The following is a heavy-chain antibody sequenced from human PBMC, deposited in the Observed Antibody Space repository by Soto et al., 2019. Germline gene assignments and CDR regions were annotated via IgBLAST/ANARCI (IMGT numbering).Heavy chain of an antibody. CDR3: ARGRAMIVVVYGMDV. D-gene: IGHD3-22*01. Sequence: ASVKVSCKASGYTFTSYYMHWVRQAPGQGLEWMGIINPSGGSTSYAQKFRGRVTMTRDTSTSTVYMELSSLRSEDTAVYYCARGRAMIVVVYGMDVWGQGTTVTVSS. CDR2: INPSGGST. V-gene: IGHV1-46*03. J-gene: IGHJ6*02. CDR1: GYTFTSYY.